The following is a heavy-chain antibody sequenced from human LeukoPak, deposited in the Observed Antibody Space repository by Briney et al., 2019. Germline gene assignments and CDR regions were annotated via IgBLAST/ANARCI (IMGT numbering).Heavy chain of an antibody. D-gene: IGHD6-19*01. CDR2: ISTGSST. CDR3: AKVRPPPGSGWYGGDDS. Sequence: PGGSLRLSCAASGFTFSSYAMHWVRQAPGKGLEWVSSISTGSSTNYADSVKGRFTISRDNSKNTLYLQMNSLRVEDTAVYYCAKVRPPPGSGWYGGDDSWGQGTMVTVSS. J-gene: IGHJ4*02. CDR1: GFTFSSYA. V-gene: IGHV3-23*01.